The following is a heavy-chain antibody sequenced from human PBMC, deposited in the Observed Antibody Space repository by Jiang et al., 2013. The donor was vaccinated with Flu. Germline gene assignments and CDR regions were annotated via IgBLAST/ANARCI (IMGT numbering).Heavy chain of an antibody. J-gene: IGHJ4*02. CDR3: ARAGSSVSWYGNFFNY. Sequence: QTLSLTCAISGDSVTSNSVAWNWIRQSPSRGLEWLGRTYYRSKWYNDYAVSVKSRISINPDTSRNQFSLHLNSVTPEDTAVYYCARAGSSVSWYGNFFNYWGQGTLVTVSS. CDR2: TYYRSKWYN. D-gene: IGHD6-13*01. CDR1: GDSVTSNSVA. V-gene: IGHV6-1*01.